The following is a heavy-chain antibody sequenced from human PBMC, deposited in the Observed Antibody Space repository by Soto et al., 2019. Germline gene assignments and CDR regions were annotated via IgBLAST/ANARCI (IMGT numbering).Heavy chain of an antibody. CDR3: VRQGFGPLHGLVDV. J-gene: IGHJ6*02. Sequence: SETLSLTCTVSGGSIRSSTYYWGWIRQPPGKGLERIGSIHYSGSTYYNQSLRSRITITISIDTSTKQVSLRLSSVTAADTAVYYCVRQGFGPLHGLVDVWGQGTTVTVSS. CDR1: GGSIRSSTYY. D-gene: IGHD3-10*01. CDR2: IHYSGST. V-gene: IGHV4-39*01.